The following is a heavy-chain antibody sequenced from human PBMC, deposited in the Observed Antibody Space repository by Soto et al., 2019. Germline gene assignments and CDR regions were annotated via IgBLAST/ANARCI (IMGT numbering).Heavy chain of an antibody. CDR3: AKAGSSRYGGCFDY. CDR1: GFTFSSYG. CDR2: ISYDGSNK. J-gene: IGHJ4*02. Sequence: GGSVRLSCAASGFTFSSYGMHWVRQAPGKGLEWVAVISYDGSNKYYADSVKGRFTISRDNSKNTLYLEMNSLRAEDTAVYYCAKAGSSRYGGCFDYWGQGTLVTGSS. D-gene: IGHD6-25*01. V-gene: IGHV3-30*18.